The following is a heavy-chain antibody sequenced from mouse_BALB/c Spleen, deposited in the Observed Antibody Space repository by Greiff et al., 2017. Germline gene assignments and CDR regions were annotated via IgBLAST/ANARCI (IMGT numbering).Heavy chain of an antibody. CDR3: ARRGAMDY. Sequence: QLQQPGAELVKPGAPVKLSCKASGYTFTSYWMNWVKQRPGRGLEWIGRIDPSDSETHYNQKFKDKATLTVDKSSSTAYIQLSSLTSEDSAVYYCARRGAMDYWGQGTSVTVSS. CDR1: GYTFTSYW. V-gene: IGHV1-69*02. J-gene: IGHJ4*01. CDR2: IDPSDSET.